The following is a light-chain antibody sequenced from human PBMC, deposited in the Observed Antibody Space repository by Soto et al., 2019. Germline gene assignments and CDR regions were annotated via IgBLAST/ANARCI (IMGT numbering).Light chain of an antibody. V-gene: IGKV3-20*01. CDR1: QSVSYNY. Sequence: EVVLTQSPGVLSLSPGEGTTLSCRTRQSVSYNYLAWYQQKPGQAPRLLIYAASTRATGIPDRFSGSGSGADFTLTISILEPEDFAMYYCQQYGSEPRAFGQGTKLEIK. CDR3: QQYGSEPRA. J-gene: IGKJ1*01. CDR2: AAS.